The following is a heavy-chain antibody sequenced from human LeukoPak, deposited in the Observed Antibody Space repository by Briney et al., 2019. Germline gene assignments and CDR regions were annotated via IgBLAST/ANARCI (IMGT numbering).Heavy chain of an antibody. CDR3: ASHMSVTYNFDY. V-gene: IGHV1-69*13. J-gene: IGHJ4*02. CDR2: IIPIFGTA. D-gene: IGHD4-17*01. Sequence: SVKVSCKASGGTFSSYAISCVRQAPGRGLEWMGGIIPIFGTANYAQKFQGRVTITADESTSTAYMELSSLRSEDTAVYYCASHMSVTYNFDYWGQGTLVTVSS. CDR1: GGTFSSYA.